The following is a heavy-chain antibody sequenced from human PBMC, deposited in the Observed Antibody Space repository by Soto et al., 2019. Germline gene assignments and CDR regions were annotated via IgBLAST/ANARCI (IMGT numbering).Heavy chain of an antibody. V-gene: IGHV3-30-3*01. CDR3: ATETIQYYYDY. J-gene: IGHJ4*02. CDR2: ISYDGSNK. CDR1: GFTFSSYA. Sequence: GGSLRLSCAASGFTFSSYAMHWVRQAPGKGLEWVAVISYDGSNKYYADSVKGRFTISRDNSKNTLYLQMNSLRAEDTAVYYSATETIQYYYDYWGQGTLVTVSS. D-gene: IGHD2-21*01.